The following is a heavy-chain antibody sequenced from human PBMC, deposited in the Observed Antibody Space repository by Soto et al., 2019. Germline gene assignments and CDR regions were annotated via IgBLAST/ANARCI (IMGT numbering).Heavy chain of an antibody. V-gene: IGHV3-23*01. D-gene: IGHD6-19*01. Sequence: EVQLLESGGGLVQPGGSLRLSCAASGFTFSSYAMSWVRQAPGKGLEWVSAISGSGGSTYYAHSVKGRFTISRDNSKNTLYLQMNSLRAEDTAVYYCPRGLVLGGFDLWGRGTLVTVSS. CDR2: ISGSGGST. CDR3: PRGLVLGGFDL. J-gene: IGHJ2*01. CDR1: GFTFSSYA.